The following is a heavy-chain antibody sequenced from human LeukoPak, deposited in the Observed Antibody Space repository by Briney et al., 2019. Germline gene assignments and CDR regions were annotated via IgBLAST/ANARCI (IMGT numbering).Heavy chain of an antibody. CDR1: GSTFSSYA. V-gene: IGHV3-30-3*01. D-gene: IGHD5-18*01. CDR2: ISYDGSNK. J-gene: IGHJ4*02. CDR3: ARSPAMVSFFAY. Sequence: GGSLRLSCAASGSTFSSYAMHWVRQAPGKGLEWVAVISYDGSNKYYADSVKGRFTISRDNSKNTLYLQMNSLRAEDTAVYYCARSPAMVSFFAYWGQGTLVTVSS.